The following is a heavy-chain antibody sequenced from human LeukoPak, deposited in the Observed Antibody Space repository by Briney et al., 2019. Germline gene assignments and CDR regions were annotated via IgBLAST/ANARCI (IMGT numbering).Heavy chain of an antibody. CDR1: GFTFSYYW. CDR3: ASWYTSGWTDYFDY. D-gene: IGHD6-19*01. V-gene: IGHV3-7*01. Sequence: GGSLRLSCAASGFTFSYYWMSWVRQAPGKGLEWVAHINQDESQEYSVDSVKGRFTISRDNAKNSLYLQMDSLRAEDTAVYYCASWYTSGWTDYFDYWGQGTLVSVSS. J-gene: IGHJ4*02. CDR2: INQDESQE.